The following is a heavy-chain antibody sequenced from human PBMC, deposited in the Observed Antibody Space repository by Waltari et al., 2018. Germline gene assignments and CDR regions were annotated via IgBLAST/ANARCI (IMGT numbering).Heavy chain of an antibody. D-gene: IGHD5-18*01. CDR2: INHSGST. CDR1: GGSFSGYY. J-gene: IGHJ3*02. V-gene: IGHV4-34*01. CDR3: ARHGTGGRGYSYGAALSGGFDI. Sequence: QVQLQQWGAGLLKPSETLSLTCAVYGGSFSGYYWSWIRQPPGKGLEWIGEINHSGSTNYNPSLKSRVTISVDTSKNQFSLKLGSVTAADTAVYYCARHGTGGRGYSYGAALSGGFDIWGQGTMVTVSS.